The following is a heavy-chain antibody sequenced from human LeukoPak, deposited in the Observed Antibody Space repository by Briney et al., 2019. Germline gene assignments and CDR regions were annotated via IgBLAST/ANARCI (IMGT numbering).Heavy chain of an antibody. J-gene: IGHJ6*03. CDR1: GGSISSGGYY. V-gene: IGHV4-31*03. CDR3: ARGVATPTKRNYYYYMDV. CDR2: IYYSGST. D-gene: IGHD5-12*01. Sequence: SQTLSLTCTVSGGSISSGGYYWSWIRQHPGKGLEWIGYIYYSGSTYYNPSLKSRVTISVDTSKNQFSLKLSSVTAADTAVYYCARGVATPTKRNYYYYMDVWGKGTTVTVSS.